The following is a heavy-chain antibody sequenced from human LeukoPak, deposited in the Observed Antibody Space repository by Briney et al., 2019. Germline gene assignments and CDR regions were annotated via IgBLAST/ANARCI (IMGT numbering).Heavy chain of an antibody. CDR2: ISGSGGST. Sequence: PGGSPRLSCAASGFTFSSYAMSWVRQAPGKGLEWVSAISGSGGSTYYADSVKGRFTISRDNPKNTLYLQMNSLRAEDTAVYYCAKGEQVRYPIDYWGQGTLVTVSS. J-gene: IGHJ4*02. CDR1: GFTFSSYA. CDR3: AKGEQVRYPIDY. V-gene: IGHV3-23*01. D-gene: IGHD3-9*01.